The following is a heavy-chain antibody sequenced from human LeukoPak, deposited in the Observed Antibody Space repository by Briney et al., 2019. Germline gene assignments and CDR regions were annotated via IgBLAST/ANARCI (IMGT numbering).Heavy chain of an antibody. CDR2: IYHSGSA. D-gene: IGHD2-2*01. Sequence: SETLSLTCGVSGYSISSGYQWAWIRQSPGKGLEWIGSIYHSGSAHYNPSLKSRVTISVETSKNQFSLTMYSVTAADTAVYYCARDPRWLTPDCTSTSCYENYSAPWGQGTLVTVSS. CDR1: GYSISSGYQ. J-gene: IGHJ5*02. CDR3: ARDPRWLTPDCTSTSCYENYSAP. V-gene: IGHV4-38-2*02.